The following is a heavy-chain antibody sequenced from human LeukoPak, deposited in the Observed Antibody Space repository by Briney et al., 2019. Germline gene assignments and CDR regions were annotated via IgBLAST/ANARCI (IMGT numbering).Heavy chain of an antibody. Sequence: SETLSLTCTVSGGSISSYYWSWIRRPPGKGLEWIGYIYYSGSTNYNPSLKSRVTISVDTSKNQFSLKLSSVTAADTAVYYCARVGAWRNWFDPWGQGTLVTVSS. J-gene: IGHJ5*02. V-gene: IGHV4-59*01. CDR1: GGSISSYY. D-gene: IGHD1-26*01. CDR2: IYYSGST. CDR3: ARVGAWRNWFDP.